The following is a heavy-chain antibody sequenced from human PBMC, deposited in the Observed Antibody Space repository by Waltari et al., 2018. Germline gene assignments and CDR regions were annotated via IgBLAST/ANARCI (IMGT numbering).Heavy chain of an antibody. D-gene: IGHD3-16*01. Sequence: VHLLESGGGLVQPGGSLRLSCAASGFSFSSYGMSWVRQAPGKGLEWVSGISSAGGSTYYADSVKGRFTISRDNSKNTLYLEMNSLRAEETARYYCAKGEPGGISPEDWGQGTLVTVSS. CDR2: ISSAGGST. CDR1: GFSFSSYG. V-gene: IGHV3-23*01. J-gene: IGHJ4*02. CDR3: AKGEPGGISPED.